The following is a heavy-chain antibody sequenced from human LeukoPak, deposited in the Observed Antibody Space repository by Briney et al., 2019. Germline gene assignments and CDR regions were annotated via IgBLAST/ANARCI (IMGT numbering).Heavy chain of an antibody. CDR2: IKHDGSEK. Sequence: GGSLRLSCAASRFTFRSYWMTWVRQAPGKGLEWVANIKHDGSEKYYVDSVKGRFTISRDNAKNSLYLQMNSLRAEDTAVYYCARDSKDRDAFDIWGQGTMVTVSS. J-gene: IGHJ3*02. V-gene: IGHV3-7*01. CDR1: RFTFRSYW. D-gene: IGHD2-15*01. CDR3: ARDSKDRDAFDI.